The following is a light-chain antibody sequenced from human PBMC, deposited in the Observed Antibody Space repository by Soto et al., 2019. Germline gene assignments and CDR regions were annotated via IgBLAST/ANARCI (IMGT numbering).Light chain of an antibody. Sequence: QSVLTQPPSASGSPGQSVAISCTVTSSDVGGYNYVSWYQQHPGKAPKLMIYEVNKRPSGVPDRFSGSKSGNTASLTVSGLQAEDEADYYCSSYTSTSTPCVFGTGTKVTVL. CDR3: SSYTSTSTPCV. CDR2: EVN. J-gene: IGLJ1*01. V-gene: IGLV2-8*01. CDR1: SSDVGGYNY.